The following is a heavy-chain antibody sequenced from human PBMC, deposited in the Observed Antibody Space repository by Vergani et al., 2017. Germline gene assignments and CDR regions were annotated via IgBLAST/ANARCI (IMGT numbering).Heavy chain of an antibody. CDR3: ARTYSTQYYFDY. V-gene: IGHV3-9*01. D-gene: IGHD6-13*01. Sequence: EVQLVESGGGLVQPGRSLRLSCAASGFTFDDYAMHWVRQAPGKGLEWVSGISWNSGSIGYADSVKGRFTISRDNAKNSLYLQMNSLRAEDTAVYYCARTYSTQYYFDYWGQGTLVTVSS. J-gene: IGHJ4*02. CDR1: GFTFDDYA. CDR2: ISWNSGSI.